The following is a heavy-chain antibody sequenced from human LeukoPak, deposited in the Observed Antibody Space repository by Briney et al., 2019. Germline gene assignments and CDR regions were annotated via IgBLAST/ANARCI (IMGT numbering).Heavy chain of an antibody. Sequence: RSSETLSLTCTVSGGSISSGDYYWSWIRQPPGKGLEWIGYIYYSGSTYYNPSLKSRVTISVDTSKNQFSLKLSSVTAADTAVYYCARVGPDLLYFDYWGQGTLVTVSS. CDR3: ARVGPDLLYFDY. CDR1: GGSISSGDYY. V-gene: IGHV4-30-4*01. D-gene: IGHD3-10*01. J-gene: IGHJ4*02. CDR2: IYYSGST.